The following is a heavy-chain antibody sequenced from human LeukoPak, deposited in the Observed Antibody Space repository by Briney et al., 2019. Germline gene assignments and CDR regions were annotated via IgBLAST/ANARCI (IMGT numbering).Heavy chain of an antibody. J-gene: IGHJ3*02. V-gene: IGHV3-7*01. Sequence: PGGSLRLSCAASGFSFSSYWMTWVRQTPGKGLEWVANINQDGSEKYYVDSVKGRFTISGDNAKNTLFLQMNSLTAEDTAVYYCARSGAGGAFDMWGRGTMVTVSS. CDR3: ARSGAGGAFDM. CDR1: GFSFSSYW. CDR2: INQDGSEK. D-gene: IGHD3-10*01.